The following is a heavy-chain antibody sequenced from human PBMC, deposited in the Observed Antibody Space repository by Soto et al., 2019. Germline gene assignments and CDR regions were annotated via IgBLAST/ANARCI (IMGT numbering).Heavy chain of an antibody. V-gene: IGHV3-23*01. CDR2: IRPSGAGP. D-gene: IGHD6-19*01. J-gene: IGHJ5*02. Sequence: EVQLLESGGGLVQPGGSLRLSCATTGFTFISHAMTWVRQAPGKGLEWVSAIRPSGAGPFYADSVKGRFTISREASKNLLQLQMNSPRPEDTAVYYCAKCTVGTVLSSGWCNWFDPWGQGTLVTVSS. CDR1: GFTFISHA. CDR3: AKCTVGTVLSSGWCNWFDP.